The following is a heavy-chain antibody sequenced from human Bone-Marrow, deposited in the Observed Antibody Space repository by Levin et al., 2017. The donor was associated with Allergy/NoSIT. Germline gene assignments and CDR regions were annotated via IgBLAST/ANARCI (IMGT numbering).Heavy chain of an antibody. D-gene: IGHD6-13*01. Sequence: SGPTLVKPTQTLRLTCSFSGFSLSTSGVGVGWIRQPPGKALEWLGIIYWDDDNRYSPSLKNRLSITKDTSKNQVVLAVTNMDPVDTATYFCAHTSFDYSTAPGHFDYWGQGTLVTVSS. CDR2: IYWDDDN. V-gene: IGHV2-5*02. CDR1: GFSLSTSGVG. J-gene: IGHJ4*02. CDR3: AHTSFDYSTAPGHFDY.